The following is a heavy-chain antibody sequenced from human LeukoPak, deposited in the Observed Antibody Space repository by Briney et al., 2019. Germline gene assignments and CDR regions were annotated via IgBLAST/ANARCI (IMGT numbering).Heavy chain of an antibody. CDR1: GGSISSGGYY. J-gene: IGHJ4*02. V-gene: IGHV4-30-2*01. CDR3: ARGKGGIIDY. Sequence: PSQTLSLTCTVSGGSISSGGYYWSWIRQPPGKGLEWIGYIYHSGSTYYNPSLKSRVTISVDRSKNQFSLKLSSVTAADTAVYYCARGKGGIIDYWGQGTLVTVSS. CDR2: IYHSGST. D-gene: IGHD1-26*01.